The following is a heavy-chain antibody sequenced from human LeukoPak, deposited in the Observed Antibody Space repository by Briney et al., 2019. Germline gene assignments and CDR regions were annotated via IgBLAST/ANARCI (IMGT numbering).Heavy chain of an antibody. CDR1: GGSISSYY. D-gene: IGHD3-22*01. V-gene: IGHV4-59*12. J-gene: IGHJ4*02. CDR2: IYYSGST. CDR3: AVHYYDSSAPRSY. Sequence: SETLSLTCTVSGGSISSYYWSWIRQPPGKGLEWIGYIYYSGSTNYNPSLKSRVTISVDTSKNQFSLKLSSVTAADTAVYYCAVHYYDSSAPRSYWGQGTLVTVSS.